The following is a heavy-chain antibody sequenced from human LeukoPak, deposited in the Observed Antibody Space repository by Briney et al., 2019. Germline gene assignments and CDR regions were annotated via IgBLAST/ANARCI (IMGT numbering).Heavy chain of an antibody. J-gene: IGHJ6*03. D-gene: IGHD3-22*01. CDR1: GGTFSSYA. CDR3: ARSSGYSYYYYMDV. Sequence: SVKVSCKASGGTFSSYAISWVRQAPGLGLEWMGGITPILGAANYAPKFQGRVTITTDESTSTAYMELSSLRSEDTAIYYCARSSGYSYYYYMDVWGKGTTVTVSS. CDR2: ITPILGAA. V-gene: IGHV1-69*05.